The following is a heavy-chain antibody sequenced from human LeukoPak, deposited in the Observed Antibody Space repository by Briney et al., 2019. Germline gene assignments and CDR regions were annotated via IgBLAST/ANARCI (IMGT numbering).Heavy chain of an antibody. CDR1: GESFSGYY. CDR2: INHSGST. Sequence: SETLSLTCAVYGESFSGYYRSWIRQPPGKGLEWIGEINHSGSTNYSPSLKSRVTISVDTSKNQFSLKLTSVTAADTAGYYCARGVTTVTPNDYWGQGTLVTVSS. J-gene: IGHJ4*02. CDR3: ARGVTTVTPNDY. D-gene: IGHD4-11*01. V-gene: IGHV4-34*01.